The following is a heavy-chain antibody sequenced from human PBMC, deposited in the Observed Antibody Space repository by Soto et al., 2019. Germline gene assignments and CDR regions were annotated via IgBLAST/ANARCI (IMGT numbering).Heavy chain of an antibody. CDR2: INHSGST. J-gene: IGHJ6*02. V-gene: IGHV4-34*01. CDR1: GGSFSGYY. Sequence: SETLSLTCAVYGGSFSGYYWSWIRQPPGKGLEWIGEINHSGSTNYNPSLKSRVTISVDTSKNQFSLKLSSVTAADTAVYYCARAGRYYDFWSGYYGGYYYYRMDVWGQGTKVTVYS. CDR3: ARAGRYYDFWSGYYGGYYYYRMDV. D-gene: IGHD3-3*01.